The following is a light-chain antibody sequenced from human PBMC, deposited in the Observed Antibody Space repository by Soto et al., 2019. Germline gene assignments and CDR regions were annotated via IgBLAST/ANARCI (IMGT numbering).Light chain of an antibody. V-gene: IGKV3-20*01. Sequence: EIVLTQSPGTLSLSPGERATLSCRASQSVNSRYLAWYQQKAGQAPRLLIYGASSRATGIPDRFSGSGSGTDLTLTISRLEPEDFAVYYCQQYGSTPRTFGQGTKVDIK. CDR2: GAS. CDR1: QSVNSRY. CDR3: QQYGSTPRT. J-gene: IGKJ1*01.